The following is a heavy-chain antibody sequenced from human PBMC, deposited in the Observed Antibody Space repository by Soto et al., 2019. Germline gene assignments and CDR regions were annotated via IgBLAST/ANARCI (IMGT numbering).Heavy chain of an antibody. V-gene: IGHV1-2*02. D-gene: IGHD2-15*01. J-gene: IGHJ5*02. Sequence: QVQLVQSGAEVKKPGASVKVSCKASGYTFTCYYMHWVRQAPGQGLEWMGWINPNSGGTNYAQKFQGRVTMTRDTSISTAYMDLSRLRSDDTAVYYCAREHCSGGSCYRWFAPWGQGTLVTVSS. CDR3: AREHCSGGSCYRWFAP. CDR1: GYTFTCYY. CDR2: INPNSGGT.